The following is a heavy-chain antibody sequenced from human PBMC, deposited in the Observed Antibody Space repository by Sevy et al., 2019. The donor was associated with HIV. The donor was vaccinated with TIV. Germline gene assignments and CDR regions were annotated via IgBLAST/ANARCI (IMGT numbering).Heavy chain of an antibody. V-gene: IGHV3-23*01. CDR1: GFTFSRYT. D-gene: IGHD2-8*01. J-gene: IGHJ4*02. CDR2: FCFGEGTI. Sequence: GGSLRLSCAASGFTFSRYTMTWVRQAPGKGLEWVSTFCFGEGTIKYADSAKGRFTISRDNSKNTLYLQMNSLRAEDTAIYFCVREGCTKPHDYWGQGTLVTVSS. CDR3: VREGCTKPHDY.